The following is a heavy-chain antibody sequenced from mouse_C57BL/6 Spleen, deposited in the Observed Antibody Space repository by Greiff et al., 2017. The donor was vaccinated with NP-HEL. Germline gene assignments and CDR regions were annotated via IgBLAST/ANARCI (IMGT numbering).Heavy chain of an antibody. CDR1: GYTFTSYG. D-gene: IGHD1-1*01. V-gene: IGHV1-81*01. Sequence: QVHVKQSGAELARPGASVKLSCKASGYTFTSYGISWVKQRTGQGLEWIGEIYPRSGNTYYNEKFKGKATLTADKSSSTAYMELRSLTSENSAVYFCARSLTTVVATDYWGQGTTLTVSS. J-gene: IGHJ2*01. CDR3: ARSLTTVVATDY. CDR2: IYPRSGNT.